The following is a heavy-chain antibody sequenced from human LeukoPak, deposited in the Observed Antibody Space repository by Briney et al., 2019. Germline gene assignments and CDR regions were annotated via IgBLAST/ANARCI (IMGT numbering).Heavy chain of an antibody. Sequence: TGGSLRLSCAASGFTVGSSYMGWVRQAPGKGLEGVSVIYSGGSTYYADSMKGRFTLSRDNSKNTLYLQMNSLRAEDTAVYFCARVSGSYYEADYWGQGTLVTVSS. CDR2: IYSGGST. V-gene: IGHV3-53*01. CDR1: GFTVGSSY. CDR3: ARVSGSYYEADY. J-gene: IGHJ4*02. D-gene: IGHD1-26*01.